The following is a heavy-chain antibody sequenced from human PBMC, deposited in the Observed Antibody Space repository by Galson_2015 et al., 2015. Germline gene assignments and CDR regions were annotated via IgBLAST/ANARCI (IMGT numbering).Heavy chain of an antibody. CDR3: ARDHSLVSGSGWYGGVDGTFDI. V-gene: IGHV1-3*01. CDR1: GYTFTSYA. J-gene: IGHJ3*02. Sequence: SVKVSCKASGYTFTSYAMHWVRQAPGQRLEWMGWINAGNGNTKYSQKFQGRVTITRDTSASTAYMELSSLRSEDTAVYYCARDHSLVSGSGWYGGVDGTFDIWGQGTMVTVSS. D-gene: IGHD6-19*01. CDR2: INAGNGNT.